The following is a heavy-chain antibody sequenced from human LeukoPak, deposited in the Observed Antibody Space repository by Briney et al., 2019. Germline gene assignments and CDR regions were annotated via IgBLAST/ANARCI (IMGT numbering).Heavy chain of an antibody. CDR3: ARDVGYCSGGSCRDY. D-gene: IGHD2-15*01. CDR2: IYYSGTT. Sequence: SSETLSLTCTVSGGSISSYYWSWIRQPPGKGLEWIGYIYYSGTTNYNPYLKSRVTISVDTSKNQFSMKLRSVTAADTAVYYCARDVGYCSGGSCRDYWGQGTLVTVSS. V-gene: IGHV4-59*01. CDR1: GGSISSYY. J-gene: IGHJ4*02.